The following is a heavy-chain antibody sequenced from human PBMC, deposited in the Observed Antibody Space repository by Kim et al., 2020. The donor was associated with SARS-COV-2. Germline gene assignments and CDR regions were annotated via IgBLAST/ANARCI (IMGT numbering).Heavy chain of an antibody. CDR1: GFTFSSYS. D-gene: IGHD1-26*01. Sequence: GGSLRLSCAASGFTFSSYSMNWVRQAPGKGLEWVSSISSSSSYIYYADSVKGRFTISRDNAKNSLYLQMNSLRAEDTAVYYCARVFFARSELLGWIDYWGQGTLVTVSS. CDR2: ISSSSSYI. V-gene: IGHV3-21*01. CDR3: ARVFFARSELLGWIDY. J-gene: IGHJ4*02.